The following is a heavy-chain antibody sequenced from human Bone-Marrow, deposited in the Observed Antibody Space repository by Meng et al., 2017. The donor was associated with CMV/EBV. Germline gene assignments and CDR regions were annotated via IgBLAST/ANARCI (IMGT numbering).Heavy chain of an antibody. D-gene: IGHD1-14*01. CDR3: ARDLGINWFEP. CDR1: GGTFSSYA. J-gene: IGHJ5*02. V-gene: IGHV1-69*10. Sequence: SVKVSCKASGGTFSSYAISWVRQGPGQGLEWMGGIIPILGIANYAQKFQGRVTITADKSTSTAYMELSSLRSEDTAVYYCARDLGINWFEPWGQGTLVTVSS. CDR2: IIPILGIA.